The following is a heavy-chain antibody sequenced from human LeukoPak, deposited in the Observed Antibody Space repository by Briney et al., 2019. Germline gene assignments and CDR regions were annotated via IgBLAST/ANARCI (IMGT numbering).Heavy chain of an antibody. V-gene: IGHV3-21*01. CDR1: GFTFSSYS. CDR2: ISSSSSYI. CDR3: ARTDSRGYSYGYFDY. D-gene: IGHD5-18*01. J-gene: IGHJ4*02. Sequence: PGGSLRLSCAASGFTFSSYSMNWVRQAPGKGLEWVSSISSSSSYIYYADSVKGRFTISRDNAKNSLYLQMNSLRAEDTAVYYCARTDSRGYSYGYFDYWGQGTLVTVSS.